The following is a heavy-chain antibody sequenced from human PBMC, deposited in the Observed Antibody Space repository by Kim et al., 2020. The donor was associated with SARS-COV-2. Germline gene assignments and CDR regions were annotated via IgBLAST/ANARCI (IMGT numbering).Heavy chain of an antibody. Sequence: SVKVSCKASGGTFSSYAISWVRQAPGQGLEWMGGIIPIFGTANYAQKFQGRVTITADESMSTAYMELSSLRSEDTAVYYCARIRTGEGLNDDYWGQGTLVTVSS. CDR3: ARIRTGEGLNDDY. CDR2: IIPIFGTA. D-gene: IGHD7-27*01. CDR1: GGTFSSYA. V-gene: IGHV1-69*13. J-gene: IGHJ4*02.